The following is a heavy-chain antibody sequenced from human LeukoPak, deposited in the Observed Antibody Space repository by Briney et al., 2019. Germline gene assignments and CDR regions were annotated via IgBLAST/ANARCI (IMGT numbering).Heavy chain of an antibody. CDR3: ARISVDTATHFDY. J-gene: IGHJ4*02. CDR1: GGSISPYY. D-gene: IGHD5-18*01. V-gene: IGHV4-59*12. CDR2: IDPSGST. Sequence: SETLSLTCVVSGGSISPYYWSWIRQSPGKGLEWIGYIDPSGSTYYNPSLKSRVTISVDTSKNQFSLKLSSVTAADTAVYYCARISVDTATHFDYWGQGTLVTVSS.